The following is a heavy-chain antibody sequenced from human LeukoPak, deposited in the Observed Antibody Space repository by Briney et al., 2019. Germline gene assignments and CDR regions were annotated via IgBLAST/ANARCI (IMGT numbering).Heavy chain of an antibody. D-gene: IGHD3-22*01. CDR1: GGSISSYY. Sequence: PSETLSLTFTVSGGSISSYYWSWIRQPPGKGLEWIGYIYYSGSTYYNPSLKSRVTISVDTSKNQFSLKLSSVTAADTAVYYCARHRRTMIVVVIGMDVWGKGTTVTVSS. CDR3: ARHRRTMIVVVIGMDV. V-gene: IGHV4-59*08. J-gene: IGHJ6*03. CDR2: IYYSGST.